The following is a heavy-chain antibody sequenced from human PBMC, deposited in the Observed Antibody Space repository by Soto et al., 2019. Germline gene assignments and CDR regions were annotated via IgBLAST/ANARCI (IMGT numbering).Heavy chain of an antibody. CDR3: VRIRYQLPSSVLWLDP. CDR1: GGFLSESY. V-gene: IGHV4-34*01. J-gene: IGHJ5*02. Sequence: SETLSLTCAVYGGFLSESYWTWIRQPPGKGLEWIGEINHAGGTNYNPPLKSRVTMSVDTSQNQFSLRLISVTAADTAMYFCVRIRYQLPSSVLWLDPWGEGTPVTVSS. CDR2: INHAGGT. D-gene: IGHD3-16*01.